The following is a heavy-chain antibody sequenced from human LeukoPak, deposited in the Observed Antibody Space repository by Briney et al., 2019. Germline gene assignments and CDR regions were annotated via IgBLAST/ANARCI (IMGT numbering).Heavy chain of an antibody. CDR3: AKDIVYYDSWFDP. Sequence: GGSLRLSCSASGFTFSSYAMSWVRRAPGKGLEWVSAISGSGGSTYYADSVKGRFTISRDNSKNTLYLQMNSLRAEDTAVYYCAKDIVYYDSWFDPWGQGTLVTVSS. CDR2: ISGSGGST. V-gene: IGHV3-23*01. D-gene: IGHD3-22*01. J-gene: IGHJ5*02. CDR1: GFTFSSYA.